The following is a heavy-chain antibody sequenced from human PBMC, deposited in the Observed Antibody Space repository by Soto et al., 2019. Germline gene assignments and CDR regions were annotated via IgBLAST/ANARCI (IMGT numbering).Heavy chain of an antibody. CDR3: AKTPNSRLLNS. V-gene: IGHV3-23*01. J-gene: IGHJ4*02. D-gene: IGHD3-9*01. Sequence: LLESGGGLVQPGESLKLSCAVSGFTFRNYAMSWVRQAPGKGLEWVAGITGTGSSTSYSDSVRGRFTISRDNSKNTLYLLMNILRAEDTAVYWCAKTPNSRLLNSWGQGALVTVSS. CDR1: GFTFRNYA. CDR2: ITGTGSST.